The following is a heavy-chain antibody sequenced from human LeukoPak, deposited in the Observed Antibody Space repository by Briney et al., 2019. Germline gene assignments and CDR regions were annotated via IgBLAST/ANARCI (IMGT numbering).Heavy chain of an antibody. CDR2: FSATDGSA. CDR3: AKARIAAAGTGAFDV. J-gene: IGHJ3*01. V-gene: IGHV3-23*01. D-gene: IGHD6-13*01. Sequence: GRSLRLSCAASGFTVSSYGMTWVRLAPGKGLGWVSAFSATDGSAQYAESVKGRFTISRDNSKNSLYLQMNSLRDEDTAVYYCAKARIAAAGTGAFDVWGQGTMVTVSS. CDR1: GFTVSSYG.